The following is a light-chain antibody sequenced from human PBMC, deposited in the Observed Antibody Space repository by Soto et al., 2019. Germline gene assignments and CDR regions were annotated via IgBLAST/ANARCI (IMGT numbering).Light chain of an antibody. Sequence: DIQLPQSPSTLSASVGDRVTITCRASQSISSWLAWNQKKPGKAPKLLIYKASTLQSGVPSRLSGSGSGPEFTLANSSLQPDDSATYYCQQYNDNWTFGQGTKVE. CDR3: QQYNDNWT. J-gene: IGKJ1*01. CDR2: KAS. V-gene: IGKV1-5*03. CDR1: QSISSW.